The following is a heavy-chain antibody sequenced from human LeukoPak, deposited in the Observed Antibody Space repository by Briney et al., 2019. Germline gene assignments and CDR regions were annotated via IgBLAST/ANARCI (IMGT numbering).Heavy chain of an antibody. V-gene: IGHV4-31*03. J-gene: IGHJ4*02. D-gene: IGHD6-13*01. CDR2: IYYSGST. CDR3: ARERYSSSWEDFGYDY. CDR1: GGSISSYY. Sequence: SETLSPTCTVSGGSISSYYWSWIRQHPGKGLEWIGYIYYSGSTYYNPSLKSRVTISVDTSKNQLSLKLSSVTAADTAVYYCARERYSSSWEDFGYDYWGQGTLVTVSS.